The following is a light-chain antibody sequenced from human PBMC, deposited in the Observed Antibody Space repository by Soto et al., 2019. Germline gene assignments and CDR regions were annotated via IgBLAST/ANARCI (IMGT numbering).Light chain of an antibody. CDR2: SDN. V-gene: IGLV1-44*01. CDR1: NSNVGSNA. CDR3: AAWDGSLNGVI. J-gene: IGLJ2*01. Sequence: QSVLTQPPSASGTPGQRGTISCSGSNSNVGSNAVNWYQHVPGTAPKLLIYSDNQRPSGVPDRFSGSKSGTSASLAISGLQSGDEADYYCAAWDGSLNGVIFGGGTQLTVL.